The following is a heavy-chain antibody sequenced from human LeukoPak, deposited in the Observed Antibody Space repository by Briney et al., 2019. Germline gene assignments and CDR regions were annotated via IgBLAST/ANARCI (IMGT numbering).Heavy chain of an antibody. J-gene: IGHJ1*01. Sequence: SVKVSCKASGGTFSSYAISWVRQAPGQGLEWMGGIIPIFGTANYAQKFQGRVTITADESTSTAYMELSSLRSEDTAVYYCARGVSGGRQEYFQHWGQGTLVTVSS. CDR3: ARGVSGGRQEYFQH. CDR2: IIPIFGTA. V-gene: IGHV1-69*01. D-gene: IGHD6-19*01. CDR1: GGTFSSYA.